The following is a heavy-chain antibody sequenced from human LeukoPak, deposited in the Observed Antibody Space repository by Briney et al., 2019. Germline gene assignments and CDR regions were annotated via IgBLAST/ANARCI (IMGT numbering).Heavy chain of an antibody. V-gene: IGHV4-59*08. D-gene: IGHD4-17*01. J-gene: IGHJ4*02. CDR3: ARPSVTTTFFDY. CDR2: IYYSGSA. Sequence: PSETLSLTCTVSGGSISSYYWSWIRQPPGKGLEWIGYIYYSGSANYNPSLKSRATIPVDTSKKQFSLKVSSVTAADTAVYYCARPSVTTTFFDYWGQGTLVTVSS. CDR1: GGSISSYY.